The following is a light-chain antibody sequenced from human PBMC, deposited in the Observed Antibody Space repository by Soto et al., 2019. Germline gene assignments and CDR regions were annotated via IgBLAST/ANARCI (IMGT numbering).Light chain of an antibody. CDR1: QSVTSSY. J-gene: IGKJ1*01. CDR3: QQYGSSSWT. V-gene: IGKV3-20*01. CDR2: GAS. Sequence: EIVLTQSPGTLSLSPGERATLSCRASQSVTSSYLAWYQHKPVQAPRLFIYGASSRATGIPDRFSGSGSGTDFTLTISRLEPEDFAVYYCQQYGSSSWTFGQGTKVDIK.